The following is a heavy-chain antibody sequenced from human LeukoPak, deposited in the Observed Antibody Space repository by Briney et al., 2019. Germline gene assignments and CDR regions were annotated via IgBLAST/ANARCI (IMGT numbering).Heavy chain of an antibody. CDR3: ERSSYYYDSSGYIFDY. V-gene: IGHV5-51*01. CDR1: GYSFTSYW. CDR2: IYPGDSDT. Sequence: GESLKISCKGSGYSFTSYWIGWVRQMPGKGLEWMGIIYPGDSDTRYSPSFQGQVTISADKSISTAYLQWSSLKASDTAMYYCERSSYYYDSSGYIFDYWGQGTLVTVSS. D-gene: IGHD3-22*01. J-gene: IGHJ4*02.